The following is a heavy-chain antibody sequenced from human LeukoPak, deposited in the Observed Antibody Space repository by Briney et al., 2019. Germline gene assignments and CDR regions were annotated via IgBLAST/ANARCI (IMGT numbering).Heavy chain of an antibody. CDR1: GYTFTSYD. CDR3: ARDRVAARRRDWFDP. CDR2: MNPNSGNT. Sequence: ASVKVSCKASGYTFTSYDINWVRQATGQGLEWMGWMNPNSGNTGYAQKFQGRVTMTRNTSISTAYMELSSLRSEDTAVYYCARDRVAARRRDWFDPWGQGTLVTVSS. V-gene: IGHV1-8*01. D-gene: IGHD6-6*01. J-gene: IGHJ5*02.